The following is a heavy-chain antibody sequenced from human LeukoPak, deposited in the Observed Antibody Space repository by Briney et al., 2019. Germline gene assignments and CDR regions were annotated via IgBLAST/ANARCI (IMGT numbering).Heavy chain of an antibody. J-gene: IGHJ6*02. D-gene: IGHD2-15*01. Sequence: ASVKVSCKASGYTFTSYGISWVRQAPGQGLEWMGWISAYNGNTNYAQKLQGRVTMTTDTSTNTAYMELRSLRSDDTAVYYCARDPPRIVVVVAATNYYGMDVWGQGTTVTVSS. CDR1: GYTFTSYG. CDR3: ARDPPRIVVVVAATNYYGMDV. V-gene: IGHV1-18*01. CDR2: ISAYNGNT.